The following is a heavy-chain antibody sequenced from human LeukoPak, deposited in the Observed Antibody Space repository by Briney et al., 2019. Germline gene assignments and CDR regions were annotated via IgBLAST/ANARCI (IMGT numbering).Heavy chain of an antibody. CDR3: ARSWYQLLWSAFDI. D-gene: IGHD2-2*01. J-gene: IGHJ3*02. CDR1: GFTFSSYW. CDR2: IKQDGSEK. Sequence: GGSLRLSCAASGFTFSSYWMSWVRQAPGKGLEWVANIKQDGSEKYYVDSVKGRFTISRGNAKNSLYLQMNSLRAEDTAVYYCARSWYQLLWSAFDIWGQGTMVTVSS. V-gene: IGHV3-7*03.